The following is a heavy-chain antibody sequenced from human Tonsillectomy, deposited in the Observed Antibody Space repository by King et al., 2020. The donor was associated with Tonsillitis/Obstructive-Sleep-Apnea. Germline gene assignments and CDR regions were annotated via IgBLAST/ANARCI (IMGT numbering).Heavy chain of an antibody. J-gene: IGHJ4*02. CDR2: IIPISGTA. CDR1: GGTFSSCA. Sequence: QLVQSGAEVKKPGSSVKVSSKASGGTFSSCAISWVRQAPGQGLEWVGGIIPISGTANYAQKFQGRVTITADESTSTAYMELSSLRSEDTAVYYCASSDRYSSGWLYYFDYWGQGTLVTVSS. V-gene: IGHV1-69*12. CDR3: ASSDRYSSGWLYYFDY. D-gene: IGHD6-19*01.